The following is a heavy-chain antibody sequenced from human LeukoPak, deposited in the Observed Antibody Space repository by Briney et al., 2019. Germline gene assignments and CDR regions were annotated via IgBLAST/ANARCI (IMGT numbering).Heavy chain of an antibody. CDR1: GFTFSSYG. CDR2: IWYDGSNK. D-gene: IGHD1-26*01. J-gene: IGHJ6*02. Sequence: GESLRLSCAASGFTFSSYGMHWVRQAPGKGLEWVAVIWYDGSNKYYADSVKGRFTISRDNSKNTLYLQMNSLRAEDTAVYYCARDRSGSYGMDVWGQGTTVTVSS. CDR3: ARDRSGSYGMDV. V-gene: IGHV3-33*08.